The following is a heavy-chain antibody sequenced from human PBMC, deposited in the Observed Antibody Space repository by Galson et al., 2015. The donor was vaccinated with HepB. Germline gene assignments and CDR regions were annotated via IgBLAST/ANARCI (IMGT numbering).Heavy chain of an antibody. CDR2: ISAYNGNT. D-gene: IGHD2-2*02. CDR1: GYTFTKFC. J-gene: IGHJ4*02. V-gene: IGHV1-18*01. CDR3: ARVPHDLPLYHYFDY. Sequence: SVKVSCKASGYTFTKFCIAWVRQAPGQGLEWMGWISAYNGNTNYAQNLQGRVTMTTDTPTSTAYMELRSLRSDDTAVYFCARVPHDLPLYHYFDYWGQGSLVTVS.